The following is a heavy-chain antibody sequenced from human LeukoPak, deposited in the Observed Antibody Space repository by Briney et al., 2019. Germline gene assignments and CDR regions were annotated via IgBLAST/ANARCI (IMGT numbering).Heavy chain of an antibody. V-gene: IGHV1-69*04. CDR1: GGTFSSYA. Sequence: ASVKVSCKASGGTFSSYAISWVRQAPGQGLEWMGRIIPILGIANYAQKFQGRVTITADKSTSTAYMELSSLRSEDTAVYYCARDKGLQYYYYGMDVWGQGTLVTVSS. J-gene: IGHJ6*02. CDR3: ARDKGLQYYYYGMDV. CDR2: IIPILGIA.